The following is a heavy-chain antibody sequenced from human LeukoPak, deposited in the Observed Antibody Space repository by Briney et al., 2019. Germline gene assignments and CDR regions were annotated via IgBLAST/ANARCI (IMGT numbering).Heavy chain of an antibody. Sequence: GRSLRLSCAASGFTFYDYAMHWVRQAPGKGLEWVSGISWNSGSIGYADSVKGRFTIFSDNARNSLYLQMNSLRAEDTALYYCAKGPYYYDSSGGFDYWGQGALVTVSS. V-gene: IGHV3-9*01. J-gene: IGHJ4*02. D-gene: IGHD3-22*01. CDR3: AKGPYYYDSSGGFDY. CDR1: GFTFYDYA. CDR2: ISWNSGSI.